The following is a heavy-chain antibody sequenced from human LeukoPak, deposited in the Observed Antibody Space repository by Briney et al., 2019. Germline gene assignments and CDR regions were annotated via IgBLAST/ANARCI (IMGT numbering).Heavy chain of an antibody. Sequence: GGSLRLSCAASGFTFRSYAMSWVRQAPGKGLEWVSGISGSGGSTHYADSVKGRFTISRDNAKNSLYLQMNSLRAEDTAVYYRARDFPMITMVRGVPDAFDIWGQGTMVTVSS. CDR3: ARDFPMITMVRGVPDAFDI. J-gene: IGHJ3*02. CDR2: ISGSGGST. D-gene: IGHD3-10*01. V-gene: IGHV3-23*01. CDR1: GFTFRSYA.